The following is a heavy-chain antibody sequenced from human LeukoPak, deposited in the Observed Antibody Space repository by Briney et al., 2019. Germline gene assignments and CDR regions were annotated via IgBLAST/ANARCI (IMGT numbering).Heavy chain of an antibody. CDR3: ARSGYSSGWTGGFDY. D-gene: IGHD6-19*01. CDR1: GFTFSSYE. J-gene: IGHJ4*02. Sequence: GGSLRLSCAASGFTFSSYEMNWVRQAPGKGLEWVSYISSSGSTIYYADSVKGRFTISRDNSENTLFLHMNSLRPEDTAVYYCARSGYSSGWTGGFDYWGQGTLVTVSS. V-gene: IGHV3-48*03. CDR2: ISSSGSTI.